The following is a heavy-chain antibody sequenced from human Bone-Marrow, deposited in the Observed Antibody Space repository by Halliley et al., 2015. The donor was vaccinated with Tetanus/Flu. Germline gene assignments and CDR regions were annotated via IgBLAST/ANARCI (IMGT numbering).Heavy chain of an antibody. CDR1: GYSFTSYW. Sequence: QLVQSGAEVKKPGESLKISCKGSGYSFTSYWIGWVRQVPGKGLEWMGIIYPDDSDTIYSPSFQGRVTISTDKSTSATYLHWSSLRAADAAIYYCARRRAGGWYFDFWGQGTLVTVSS. D-gene: IGHD6-19*01. J-gene: IGHJ4*02. CDR2: IYPDDSDT. CDR3: ARRRAGGWYFDF. V-gene: IGHV5-51*01.